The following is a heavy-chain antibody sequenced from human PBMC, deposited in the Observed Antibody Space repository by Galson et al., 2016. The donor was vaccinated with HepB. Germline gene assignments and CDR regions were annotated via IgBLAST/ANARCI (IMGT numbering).Heavy chain of an antibody. V-gene: IGHV1-3*01. CDR1: GYTFSRYA. Sequence: KVSCKASGYTFSRYAMHWVRQAPGQRLEWVGWINAGNGNTKYSQKFQGRVTITRDTSASTAFMELSSLRSEDTAVYYCASAGFCSGVSCYSEGGFDYWGQGTLVTVSS. J-gene: IGHJ4*02. D-gene: IGHD2-15*01. CDR3: ASAGFCSGVSCYSEGGFDY. CDR2: INAGNGNT.